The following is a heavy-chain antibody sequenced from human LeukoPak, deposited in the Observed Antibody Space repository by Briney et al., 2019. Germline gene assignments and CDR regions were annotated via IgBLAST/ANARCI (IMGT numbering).Heavy chain of an antibody. Sequence: GGSLRLSCAASGFTYSDYAMNWVRQAPGKGLEWVSAVSGSGYNTYYADFVKGRFTISRDNSKNTLYLQMNSLRAEDTAVYYCARELYSSGWWRLDYWGQGTLVTVSS. CDR3: ARELYSSGWWRLDY. V-gene: IGHV3-23*01. CDR2: VSGSGYNT. D-gene: IGHD6-19*01. CDR1: GFTYSDYA. J-gene: IGHJ4*02.